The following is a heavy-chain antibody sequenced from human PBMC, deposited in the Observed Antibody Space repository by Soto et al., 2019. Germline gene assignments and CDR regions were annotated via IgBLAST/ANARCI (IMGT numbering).Heavy chain of an antibody. V-gene: IGHV1-69*12. Sequence: QVQLVQSGAEVKKPGSSVKVSCKASGGTFSSYAISWVRQAPGQGLEWMGGIIPIFGTANYAQKFQGRVTINADESTSTAYRERSSLRSEDTAVYYCESPGYSSGGGPAIAPYYFDYWGQGTLVTVSS. CDR1: GGTFSSYA. CDR3: ESPGYSSGGGPAIAPYYFDY. D-gene: IGHD6-19*01. J-gene: IGHJ4*02. CDR2: IIPIFGTA.